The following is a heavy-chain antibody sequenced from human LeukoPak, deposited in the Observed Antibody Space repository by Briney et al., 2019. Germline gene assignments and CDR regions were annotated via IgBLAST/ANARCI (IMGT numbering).Heavy chain of an antibody. CDR1: GGSISSSSYY. V-gene: IGHV4-39*01. J-gene: IGHJ4*02. Sequence: SETLSLTCTVSGGSISSSSYYWGWIRQPPGEGLEWIGSIYYSGSTYYNPSLKSRVTISVDTSKNQFSLKLSSVTAADTAVYYCARATRGWPTFEWLLYKDYWGQGTLVTVSS. CDR3: ARATRGWPTFEWLLYKDY. D-gene: IGHD3-3*01. CDR2: IYYSGST.